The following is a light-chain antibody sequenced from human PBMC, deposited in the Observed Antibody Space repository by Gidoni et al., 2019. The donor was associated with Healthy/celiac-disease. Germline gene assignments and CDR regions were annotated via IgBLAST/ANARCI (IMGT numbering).Light chain of an antibody. Sequence: QSVLTPPPSVSAAPGQKVTISCSGSSSNVGNNYVSWYQQLPGTAPKLLIYDNNKRPSGIPDRFSGSKSGTSATLGITGLQTGDEADYYCGTWDSSLSCWVFGGGTKLTVL. CDR2: DNN. CDR3: GTWDSSLSCWV. J-gene: IGLJ3*02. V-gene: IGLV1-51*01. CDR1: SSNVGNNY.